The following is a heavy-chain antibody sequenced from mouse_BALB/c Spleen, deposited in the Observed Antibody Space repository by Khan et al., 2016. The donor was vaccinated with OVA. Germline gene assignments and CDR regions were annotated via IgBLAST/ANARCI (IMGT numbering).Heavy chain of an antibody. J-gene: IGHJ4*01. V-gene: IGHV9-4*02. CDR2: INTHSGVP. CDR3: ARGRAAYYRNDGGAMEY. D-gene: IGHD2-14*01. Sequence: QIQLVQSGPELKKPGETVRISCKASGYTFTTAGIQWVQQMPGKGLKWIGWINTHSGVPNYAEDFKGRFAFSLEISVNTAYLQITNLKNEDTATYCCARGRAAYYRNDGGAMEYWGQGTSVTVSS. CDR1: GYTFTTAG.